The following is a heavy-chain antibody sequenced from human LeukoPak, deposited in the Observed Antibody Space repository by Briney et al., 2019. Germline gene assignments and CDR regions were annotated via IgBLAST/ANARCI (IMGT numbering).Heavy chain of an antibody. CDR2: INNSGST. CDR3: ARWGSLNVDY. J-gene: IGHJ4*02. CDR1: GLTHSSKY. Sequence: GGSLSLSFPSSGLTHSSKYMSGLRQPPGKGLEWVSSINNSGSTYYADSVKGRFTISRDNSKNTLYLQMNSLRVEDTAVYYCARWGSLNVDYWGQGTLVTVSS. D-gene: IGHD3-16*01. V-gene: IGHV3-66*01.